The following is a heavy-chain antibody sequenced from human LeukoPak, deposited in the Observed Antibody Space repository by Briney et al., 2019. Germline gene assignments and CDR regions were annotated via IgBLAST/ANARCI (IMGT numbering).Heavy chain of an antibody. Sequence: SETLSLTCTVSGGSIRSGDYYWSWIRQPPGKGLEWIGYIYYSGSTYYNPSLKSRVTISVDTSKNQFSLKLSSVTAADTAVYYCARVCSSTSCYRDAFDIWGQGTMVTVSS. V-gene: IGHV4-30-4*08. CDR1: GGSIRSGDYY. CDR2: IYYSGST. CDR3: ARVCSSTSCYRDAFDI. J-gene: IGHJ3*02. D-gene: IGHD2-2*01.